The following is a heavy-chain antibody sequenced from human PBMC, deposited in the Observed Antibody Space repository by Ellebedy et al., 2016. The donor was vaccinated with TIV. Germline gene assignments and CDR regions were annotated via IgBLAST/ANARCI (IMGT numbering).Heavy chain of an antibody. D-gene: IGHD3-22*01. CDR3: ARLSDDSSGYYPPYFEY. J-gene: IGHJ4*02. Sequence: GESLKISCKGSGYSFTSYWIGWVRQMPGKGLEWMGIIYPGDSDTRYSPSFQGQVTISADKSISTAYLQWSSLKASDTAMYYCARLSDDSSGYYPPYFEYWGQGTLVTVSS. V-gene: IGHV5-51*01. CDR2: IYPGDSDT. CDR1: GYSFTSYW.